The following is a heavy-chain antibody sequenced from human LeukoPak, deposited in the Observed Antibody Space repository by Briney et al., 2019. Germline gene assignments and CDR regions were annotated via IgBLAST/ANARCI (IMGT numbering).Heavy chain of an antibody. J-gene: IGHJ6*03. CDR3: ARGDYYYYYVDV. CDR2: INHSGST. V-gene: IGHV4-34*01. CDR1: GGSFSGYY. Sequence: AETLSLTCAVSGGSFSGYYWSWIRQPPGKGLEWIGEINHSGSTNYNPSLKSRVTISVDTSKNQFSPKLSSVTAADTAVYYCARGDYYYYYVDVWGKGTTVTVSS.